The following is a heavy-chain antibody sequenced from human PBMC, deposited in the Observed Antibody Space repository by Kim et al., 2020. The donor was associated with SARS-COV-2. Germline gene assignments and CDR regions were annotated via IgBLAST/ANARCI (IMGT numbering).Heavy chain of an antibody. D-gene: IGHD6-13*01. CDR2: ISSSSSYV. Sequence: GGSLRLSCAASGFTFSSYSMNWVRQAPGKGLEWVSAISSSSSYVYYADSVKGRVTTSRDNAKNSLYLQMNSLRAEDTAMYYCASDSGSSRYGQGQDGWG. V-gene: IGHV3-21*04. CDR1: GFTFSSYS. J-gene: IGHJ6*03. CDR3: ASDSGSSRYGQGQDG.